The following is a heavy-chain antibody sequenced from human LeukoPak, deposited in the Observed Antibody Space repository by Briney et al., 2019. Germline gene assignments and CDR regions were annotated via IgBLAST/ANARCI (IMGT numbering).Heavy chain of an antibody. CDR3: ARNVGDFWSGYQLPYYFDY. CDR2: ISYDGSNK. V-gene: IGHV3-30-3*01. D-gene: IGHD3-3*01. Sequence: PGGSLRLSCAASGFTFSSYAMHWVRQAPGKGLEWVAVISYDGSNKYYADSVKGRFTISRDNAKNSLYLQMNSLRAEDTAVYYCARNVGDFWSGYQLPYYFDYWGQGTLVTVSS. J-gene: IGHJ4*02. CDR1: GFTFSSYA.